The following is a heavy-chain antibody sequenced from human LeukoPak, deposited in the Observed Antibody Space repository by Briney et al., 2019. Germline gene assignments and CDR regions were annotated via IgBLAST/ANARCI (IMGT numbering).Heavy chain of an antibody. J-gene: IGHJ3*02. Sequence: GESLKISCKGSGYSFTIYWIGWVRQMPGKGLEWMGIIYPGDSDTIYSPSFQGQVTISADKSISTAYLQWSSLKASDTAMYYCARPLAPHIVASGAFDIWGQGTMVTVSS. CDR2: IYPGDSDT. D-gene: IGHD5-12*01. V-gene: IGHV5-51*01. CDR1: GYSFTIYW. CDR3: ARPLAPHIVASGAFDI.